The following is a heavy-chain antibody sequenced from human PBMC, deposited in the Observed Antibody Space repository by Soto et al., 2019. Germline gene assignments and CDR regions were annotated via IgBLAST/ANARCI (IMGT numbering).Heavy chain of an antibody. CDR2: IYYSGST. Sequence: QLQLQESGPGLVKPSETLSLTCTVSGGSISSSGYYWGWIRQPPGKGLEWIGSIYYSGSTYYNPSLKSRVTISVDTSKTQFSLKLSSVTAADTAVYYCARLSTVVTPYFDYWGQGTLVTVSS. CDR3: ARLSTVVTPYFDY. V-gene: IGHV4-39*01. J-gene: IGHJ4*02. CDR1: GGSISSSGYY. D-gene: IGHD4-17*01.